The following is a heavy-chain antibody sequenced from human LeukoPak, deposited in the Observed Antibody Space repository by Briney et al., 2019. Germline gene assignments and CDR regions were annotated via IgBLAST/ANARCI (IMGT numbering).Heavy chain of an antibody. CDR1: GFTFSSYT. CDR2: ISTSSSYI. D-gene: IGHD1-14*01. Sequence: GGSLRLSCAASGFTFSSYTMNWVRQAPGKGLEWVSSISTSSSYIYYADSVKGRFTISRDNAKNSLYLQMNSLRAEDTAVYYCARDRGNQRCYYYYYMDVWGKGTTVTVSS. CDR3: ARDRGNQRCYYYYYMDV. J-gene: IGHJ6*03. V-gene: IGHV3-21*01.